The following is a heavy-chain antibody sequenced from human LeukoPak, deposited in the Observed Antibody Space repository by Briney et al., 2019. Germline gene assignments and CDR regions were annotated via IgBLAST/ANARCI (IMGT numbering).Heavy chain of an antibody. CDR3: AKVTEQQLVKAYYFDY. Sequence: GGSLRLSCAASGFTFSSYGMHWVRQAPGKGLEWVAFIRYDGSNKYYADSVKGRFTISRDNSKNTLYLQMNSLRAEDTAVYYCAKVTEQQLVKAYYFDYWGQGTLVTVSS. D-gene: IGHD6-13*01. CDR2: IRYDGSNK. CDR1: GFTFSSYG. J-gene: IGHJ4*02. V-gene: IGHV3-30*02.